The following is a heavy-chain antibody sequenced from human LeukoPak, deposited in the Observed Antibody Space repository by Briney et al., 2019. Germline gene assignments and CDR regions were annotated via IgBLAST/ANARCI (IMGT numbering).Heavy chain of an antibody. J-gene: IGHJ6*02. V-gene: IGHV3-23*01. CDR3: AKSREWLVYYGMDV. CDR2: ISGSGGST. CDR1: GFTFSSYA. D-gene: IGHD6-19*01. Sequence: PGGPLRLSCAASGFTFSSYAMSWVRQAPGKGLEWVSAISGSGGSTYYADSVKGRFTISRDNSKNTLYLQMNSLRAEDTAVYYCAKSREWLVYYGMDVWGQGTTVTVSS.